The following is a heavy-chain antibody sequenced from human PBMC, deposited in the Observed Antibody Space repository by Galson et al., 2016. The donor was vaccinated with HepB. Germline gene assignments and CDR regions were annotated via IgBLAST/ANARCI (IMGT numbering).Heavy chain of an antibody. V-gene: IGHV1-8*01. CDR1: GYTFTSYD. Sequence: SVKVSCKASGYTFTSYDINWVRQASGQGLEWMGWINPDSGDTGYAQKFQGRVTMTTDPSINTAYMELSSLRSQDTALYYCTRGWDPWGQGTLVIVSS. CDR2: INPDSGDT. CDR3: TRGWDP. J-gene: IGHJ5*02.